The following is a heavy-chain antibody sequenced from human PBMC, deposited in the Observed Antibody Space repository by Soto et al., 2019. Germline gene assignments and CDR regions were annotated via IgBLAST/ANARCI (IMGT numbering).Heavy chain of an antibody. CDR1: GYTFTRYY. J-gene: IGHJ5*02. V-gene: IGHV1-46*01. Sequence: ASVKVSCKASGYTFTRYYMHWVRQAPGQGLEWMGIINPSGGTTTYAQKFQGRVTMTRDTSTSTVYMELSSLRSEDTAVYYCARDGRITTTCYGGGNWFDPWGQGTLVPVSS. CDR2: INPSGGTT. D-gene: IGHD5-18*01. CDR3: ARDGRITTTCYGGGNWFDP.